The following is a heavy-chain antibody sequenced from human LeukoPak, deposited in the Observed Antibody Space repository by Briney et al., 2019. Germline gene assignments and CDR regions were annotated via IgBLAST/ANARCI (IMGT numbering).Heavy chain of an antibody. V-gene: IGHV3-30*18. CDR2: ISYDGSNK. CDR3: AKEGSMHSSSWYGKYYYYYYGMDV. Sequence: GGTLTLSCAASGFTFSSYGMHWVRQAPGKGLEWVAIISYDGSNKYYADSVKGRFTISRDNSKNTLYLQMNSLRAEDTAVYYCAKEGSMHSSSWYGKYYYYYYGMDVWGQGTTVTVSS. J-gene: IGHJ6*02. CDR1: GFTFSSYG. D-gene: IGHD6-13*01.